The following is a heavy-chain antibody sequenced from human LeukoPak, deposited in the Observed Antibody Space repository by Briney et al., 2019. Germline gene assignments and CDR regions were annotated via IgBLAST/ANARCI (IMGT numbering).Heavy chain of an antibody. J-gene: IGHJ4*02. V-gene: IGHV1-69*05. Sequence: ASVKVSCKASGGTFSSYAISWVRQAPGQGLEWMGGIIPIFGTANYAQKFQGRVTITTDESTSTAYMELSSLRSEDTAVYYCARVGLVGDNWNDGGFDYWGQGTLVTVSS. D-gene: IGHD1-1*01. CDR2: IIPIFGTA. CDR1: GGTFSSYA. CDR3: ARVGLVGDNWNDGGFDY.